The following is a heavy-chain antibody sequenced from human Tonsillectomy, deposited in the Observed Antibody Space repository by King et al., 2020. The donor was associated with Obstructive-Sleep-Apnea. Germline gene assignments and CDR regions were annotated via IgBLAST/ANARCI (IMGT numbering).Heavy chain of an antibody. J-gene: IGHJ3*02. Sequence: QLVQSGGGLVQPGGSLRLSCTASGFIFSSYSMDWVRQAPGKGLVGVSYISSSTSTIYYADSVKDSFTISRDNAKNSLYLQMNSLRAEDTAVYYCAGMTETDAFDIWGQGTMVTVSS. CDR1: GFIFSSYS. CDR3: AGMTETDAFDI. V-gene: IGHV3-48*04. CDR2: ISSSTSTI.